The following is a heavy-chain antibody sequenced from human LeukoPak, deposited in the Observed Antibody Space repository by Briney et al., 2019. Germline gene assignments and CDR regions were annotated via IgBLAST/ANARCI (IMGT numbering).Heavy chain of an antibody. D-gene: IGHD5-18*01. V-gene: IGHV3-74*01. J-gene: IGHJ4*02. Sequence: GGSLRLSCAAPGFTFSSYWMHWVRQAPGKGLVWVSRINSDGSSTSYADSVKGRFTISRDNAKNTLYLQMNSLRAEDTAVYYCAKTRYSYGYYFDYWGQGTLVTVSS. CDR1: GFTFSSYW. CDR2: INSDGSST. CDR3: AKTRYSYGYYFDY.